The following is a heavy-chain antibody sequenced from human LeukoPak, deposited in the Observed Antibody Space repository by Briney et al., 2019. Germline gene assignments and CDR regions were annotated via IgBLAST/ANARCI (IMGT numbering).Heavy chain of an antibody. V-gene: IGHV4-39*01. CDR3: ARREYSSSSAFDY. J-gene: IGHJ4*02. CDR1: GGSISSSSYY. Sequence: PSETLSLTCTVSGGSISSSSYYWGWIRQPPGKGLEWIGSIYYSGSTYYNPSLKSRVTISVDTSKSQFSLKLSSVTAADTAVYYRARREYSSSSAFDYWGQGTLVTVSS. D-gene: IGHD6-6*01. CDR2: IYYSGST.